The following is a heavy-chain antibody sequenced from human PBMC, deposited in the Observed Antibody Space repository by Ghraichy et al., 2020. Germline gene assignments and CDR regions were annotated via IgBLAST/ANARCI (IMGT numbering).Heavy chain of an antibody. CDR1: GFTFSNYA. D-gene: IGHD1-26*01. J-gene: IGHJ4*02. CDR3: AKEYIVGATFDY. V-gene: IGHV3-23*01. CDR2: ISSSGSST. Sequence: GSLRLSCAASGFTFSNYAMSWVRQAPGKGLEWVSGISSSGSSTYYADSVKGRVTIARDNSKNTLYLQMNSLRAEDTAVYYCAKEYIVGATFDYWGQGALVTVSS.